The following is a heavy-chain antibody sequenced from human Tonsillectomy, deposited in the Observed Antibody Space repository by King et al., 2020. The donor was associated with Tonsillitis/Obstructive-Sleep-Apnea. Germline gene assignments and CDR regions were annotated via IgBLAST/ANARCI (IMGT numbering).Heavy chain of an antibody. D-gene: IGHD6-6*01. Sequence: VQLVESGGGLVQPGGSLRLSCAASGFTFSSFVMSWVRQAPGKGLEWVSSISGSGGSTYYAGSVKCRFTISRDTSKNTLYLQMDSLRAEDTAVYYCAKSLYSSSSLLDYWGQGALVTVSS. V-gene: IGHV3-23*04. CDR2: ISGSGGST. J-gene: IGHJ4*02. CDR1: GFTFSSFV. CDR3: AKSLYSSSSLLDY.